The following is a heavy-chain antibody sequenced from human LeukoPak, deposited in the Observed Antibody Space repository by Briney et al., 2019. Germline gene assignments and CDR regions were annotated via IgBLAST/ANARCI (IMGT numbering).Heavy chain of an antibody. CDR1: GFSVSNY. CDR2: MYTGGGR. J-gene: IGHJ4*02. D-gene: IGHD2-21*02. Sequence: PGGSLRLSCAASGFSVSNYMSWVRQPPGKGLEWVSVMYTGGGRYYGDSVKGRFTISRDNSKNTVFLQMNSLRVEDTALYYCTRGQSYCGADCYSDWGQGTLVTVSS. CDR3: TRGQSYCGADCYSD. V-gene: IGHV3-66*01.